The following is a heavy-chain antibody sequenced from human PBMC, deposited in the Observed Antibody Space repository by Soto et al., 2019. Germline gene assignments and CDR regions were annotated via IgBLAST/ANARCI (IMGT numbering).Heavy chain of an antibody. J-gene: IGHJ6*02. D-gene: IGHD6-6*01. Sequence: GGSLRLSCAASGFTFSNAWMNWVRQAPWKGLEWVGRIKSKTDGGTTDYAAPVKGRFTISRDDSKNTLYLQMDSLKTEDTAVYYCTSGEYQDYYYYYGMDVWGQGTTVTVSS. CDR1: GFTFSNAW. CDR3: TSGEYQDYYYYYGMDV. V-gene: IGHV3-15*07. CDR2: IKSKTDGGTT.